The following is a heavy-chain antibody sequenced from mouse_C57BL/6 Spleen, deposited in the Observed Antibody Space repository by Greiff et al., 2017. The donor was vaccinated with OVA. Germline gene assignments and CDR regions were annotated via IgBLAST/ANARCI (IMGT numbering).Heavy chain of an antibody. J-gene: IGHJ1*03. D-gene: IGHD2-1*01. CDR2: FYPGSGST. V-gene: IGHV1-62-2*01. Sequence: QVQLQQSGAELVKPGASVKLSCKASGYTFTEYTIHWVKQRPGQGLEWIGWFYPGSGSTNYNEKFKDKATLTVDKSSSTVYMQLSRLTSEDSTVYYCARHEGYYGNSWWFDDWGKGTTVTVSS. CDR1: GYTFTEYT. CDR3: ARHEGYYGNSWWFDD.